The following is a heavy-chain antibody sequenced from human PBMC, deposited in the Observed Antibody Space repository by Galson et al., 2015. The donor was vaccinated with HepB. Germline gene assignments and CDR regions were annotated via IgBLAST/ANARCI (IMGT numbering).Heavy chain of an antibody. Sequence: SLRLSCAASGFTFSSYAMHWVRQAPGKGLEWVAVISYDGSNKYYADSVKGRFTISRDNSKNTLYLQMNSLRAEDTAVYYCARDLYYGSGSYYNGNGYWGQGTLVTVSS. CDR1: GFTFSSYA. CDR2: ISYDGSNK. V-gene: IGHV3-30*04. J-gene: IGHJ4*02. D-gene: IGHD3-10*01. CDR3: ARDLYYGSGSYYNGNGY.